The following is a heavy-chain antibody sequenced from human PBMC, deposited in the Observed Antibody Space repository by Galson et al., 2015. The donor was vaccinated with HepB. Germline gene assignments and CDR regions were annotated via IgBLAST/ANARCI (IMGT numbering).Heavy chain of an antibody. CDR2: IYGDDDK. CDR3: VYSGLSAIFEN. CDR1: GISLSINGVG. J-gene: IGHJ4*02. D-gene: IGHD6-25*01. V-gene: IGHV2-5*02. Sequence: PALVKPTQTLTLPCTFSGISLSINGVGVGWVRQPPGKALEWLALIYGDDDKRYRPSLKSRLTMTKDTSKKQVTLTMANVDAADTATYYCVYSGLSAIFENWGRGTLVTVSS.